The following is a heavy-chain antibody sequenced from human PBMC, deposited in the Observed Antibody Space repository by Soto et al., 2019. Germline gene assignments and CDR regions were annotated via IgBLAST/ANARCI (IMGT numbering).Heavy chain of an antibody. V-gene: IGHV4-31*03. D-gene: IGHD5-18*01. Sequence: QVQLQESGPGLVKPSQTLSLTCTVSGGSISSGGYYWSWIRQHPGKGLEWIGYIYYSGSTYYNPSLKSRVTFSVDTSKNQFSLKLSSVTAADTAVYYCSRGRGYSYGSSYYYYGMDVWGQGTTVTVSS. CDR2: IYYSGST. CDR3: SRGRGYSYGSSYYYYGMDV. J-gene: IGHJ6*02. CDR1: GGSISSGGYY.